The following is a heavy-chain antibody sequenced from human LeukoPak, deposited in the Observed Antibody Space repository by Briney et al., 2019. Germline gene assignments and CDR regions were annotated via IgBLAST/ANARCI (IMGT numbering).Heavy chain of an antibody. CDR3: ARGESITIFGVVQTSWAFDI. D-gene: IGHD3-3*01. CDR2: IYSGGST. V-gene: IGHV3-53*01. CDR1: GFTVSSNY. J-gene: IGHJ3*02. Sequence: PGGSLRLSCAASGFTVSSNYMSWVRQAPGMGLEWVSVIYSGGSTYYADPVKGRFTISRDNSKNTLYLQMNSLRAEDTAVYYCARGESITIFGVVQTSWAFDIWGQGAMVTVSS.